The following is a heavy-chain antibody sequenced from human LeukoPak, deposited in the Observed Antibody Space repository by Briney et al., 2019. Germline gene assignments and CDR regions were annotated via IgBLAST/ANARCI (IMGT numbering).Heavy chain of an antibody. CDR3: VKDRRDRATCPEV. CDR2: ISNSGDST. Sequence: GGSLRLSCAASGFTFSTYAMSWVRQAPGEGLQWVSGISNSGDSTYYLDSVKGRFTIPRNNSKNTLHLQMSSLRAEDTALYYCVKDRRDRATCPEVWGQGTLVTVSS. D-gene: IGHD1-14*01. CDR1: GFTFSTYA. V-gene: IGHV3-23*01. J-gene: IGHJ1*01.